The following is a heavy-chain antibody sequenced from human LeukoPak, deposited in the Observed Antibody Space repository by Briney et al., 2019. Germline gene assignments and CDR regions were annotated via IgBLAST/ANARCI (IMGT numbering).Heavy chain of an antibody. CDR3: ARCLLSGYHDY. J-gene: IGHJ4*02. V-gene: IGHV4-34*01. CDR1: GGSFSTYY. Sequence: SETLSLTCAVYGGSFSTYYWSWIRQPPGKGLEWIGEINHSGSTDYSPSLKSRVTVSLDTSKNQFSLRLSSVTAADTAVYYCARCLLSGYHDYWGQGTLVTVSS. CDR2: INHSGST. D-gene: IGHD3-22*01.